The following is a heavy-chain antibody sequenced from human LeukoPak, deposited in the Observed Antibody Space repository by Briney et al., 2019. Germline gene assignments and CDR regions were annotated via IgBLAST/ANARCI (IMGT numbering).Heavy chain of an antibody. CDR1: GFTFSSYS. CDR2: IKQDGSEK. D-gene: IGHD5-18*01. J-gene: IGHJ4*02. V-gene: IGHV3-7*01. Sequence: GGSLRLSCAASGFTFSSYSMSWVRQAPGKGLEWVANIKQDGSEKYYVDSVKGRFTISRDNAKNSLYLQMNSLRAEDTAVYYCARDRSYEFDYWGQGTLVTVSS. CDR3: ARDRSYEFDY.